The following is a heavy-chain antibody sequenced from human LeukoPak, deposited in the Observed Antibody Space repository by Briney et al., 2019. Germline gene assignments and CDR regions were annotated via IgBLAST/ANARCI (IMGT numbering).Heavy chain of an antibody. CDR1: GGSISSSSYY. CDR3: ARHYGIAAAGTVGY. CDR2: IYYSGST. D-gene: IGHD6-13*01. Sequence: PSETLSLTCTVSGGSISSSSYYWGWIRQPPGKGLEWIGYIYYSGSTNYNPSLKSRVTISVDTSKNQFSLKLSSVTAADTAVYYCARHYGIAAAGTVGYWGQGTLVTVSS. V-gene: IGHV4-61*05. J-gene: IGHJ4*02.